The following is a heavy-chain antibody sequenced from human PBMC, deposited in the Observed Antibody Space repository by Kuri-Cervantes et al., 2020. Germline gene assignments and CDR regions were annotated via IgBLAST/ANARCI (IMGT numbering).Heavy chain of an antibody. D-gene: IGHD3-22*01. CDR1: GFTFSSYA. CDR3: AKGTYDSSGYPEYFQH. V-gene: IGHV3-23*01. CDR2: ISGSGGST. Sequence: GGSLRLSCAASGFTFSSYAMSWVRQAPGKGLEWVSAISGSGGSTYYADSVKGRFTISRDNSKNTLYLQMNSLRAEDTAVYYCAKGTYDSSGYPEYFQHWGQGTLVTVSS. J-gene: IGHJ1*01.